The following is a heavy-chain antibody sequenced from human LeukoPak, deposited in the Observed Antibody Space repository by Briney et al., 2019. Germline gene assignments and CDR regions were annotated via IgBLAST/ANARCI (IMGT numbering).Heavy chain of an antibody. V-gene: IGHV3-7*01. CDR3: ARDKYYYGPGNYYYFDY. D-gene: IGHD3-10*01. Sequence: GGSLRLSCAASGFTFSSYWMSWVRQAPGKGLEWVANIKQDGSEKYYVDSVKGRFTISRDNAKNSLYLQMNSLRAEDTAVYYCARDKYYYGPGNYYYFDYWGQGTLVTVSS. CDR1: GFTFSSYW. J-gene: IGHJ4*02. CDR2: IKQDGSEK.